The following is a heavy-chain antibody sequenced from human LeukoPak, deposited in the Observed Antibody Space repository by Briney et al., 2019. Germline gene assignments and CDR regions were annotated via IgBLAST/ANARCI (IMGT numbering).Heavy chain of an antibody. Sequence: ASVKVSCKASGYTFTGYYMHWVRQAPGQGLEWMGWINPNSGGTNYAQKFQGRVTMTRDTSISTAYMELSRLRSEDTAVYYCASYTYYYDSNGLPHWGQGTMVTVSS. D-gene: IGHD3-22*01. J-gene: IGHJ3*01. CDR1: GYTFTGYY. V-gene: IGHV1-2*02. CDR2: INPNSGGT. CDR3: ASYTYYYDSNGLPH.